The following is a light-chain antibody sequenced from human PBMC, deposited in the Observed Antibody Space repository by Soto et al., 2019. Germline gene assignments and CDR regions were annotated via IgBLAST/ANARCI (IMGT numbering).Light chain of an antibody. CDR2: EVT. Sequence: QSVLTQPASVSGSPGQSITISCTGTVSDVGGYDYVSWYQHHPGKAPKVMIYEVTNRPSGVSNRFSGSKSGNTASLTISGLLAEDEADYYCSSYTSSSTYVLGTGTKV. V-gene: IGLV2-14*01. CDR1: VSDVGGYDY. J-gene: IGLJ1*01. CDR3: SSYTSSSTYV.